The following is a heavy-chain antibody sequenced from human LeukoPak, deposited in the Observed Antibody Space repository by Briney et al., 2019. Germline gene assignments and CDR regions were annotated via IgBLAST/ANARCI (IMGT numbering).Heavy chain of an antibody. J-gene: IGHJ5*02. CDR2: IYTSGST. D-gene: IGHD3-10*01. Sequence: PSETLSLTCTVSGGSISDYYWTWIRQPAGKGLEWIGRIYTSGSTNYNPSLKSRVTISVDTSKNQFSLKLSSVTAADTAVYYCARGGYYGSGSYFNWFDPWGQGTLVTVSS. V-gene: IGHV4-4*07. CDR1: GGSISDYY. CDR3: ARGGYYGSGSYFNWFDP.